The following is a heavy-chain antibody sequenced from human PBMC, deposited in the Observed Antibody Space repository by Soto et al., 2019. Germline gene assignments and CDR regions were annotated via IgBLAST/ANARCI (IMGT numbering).Heavy chain of an antibody. J-gene: IGHJ6*02. CDR1: GYTFTGSY. V-gene: IGHV1-2*04. CDR3: ARDYYDSSGYTFQGMDV. Sequence: QVQLVQSGAEVKKPWASVKVSCKASGYTFTGSYMHWVRQAPGQVLEWMGRINPNSGGTNYAQKFQGWVTMTRDTCISKAYLELSRLRSDDTAVYYCARDYYDSSGYTFQGMDVWGQGSTVTVSS. CDR2: INPNSGGT. D-gene: IGHD3-22*01.